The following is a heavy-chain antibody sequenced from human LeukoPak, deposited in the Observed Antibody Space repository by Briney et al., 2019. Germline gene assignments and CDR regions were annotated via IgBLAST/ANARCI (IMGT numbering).Heavy chain of an antibody. Sequence: PGGSLRLSCAASEFTFTSAWMTWVRQAPGKGLEWVANIKPDGSEQYYVDSVKGRFTISRDNAKNSLSLQMNSLRAEDTALYFCARDENYSSDYWGQGTLVTVSS. J-gene: IGHJ4*02. CDR2: IKPDGSEQ. V-gene: IGHV3-7*04. CDR3: ARDENYSSDY. D-gene: IGHD6-13*01. CDR1: EFTFTSAW.